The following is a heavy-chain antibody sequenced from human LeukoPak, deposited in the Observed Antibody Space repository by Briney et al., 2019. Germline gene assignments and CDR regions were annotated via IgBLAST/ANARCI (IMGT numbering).Heavy chain of an antibody. J-gene: IGHJ4*02. D-gene: IGHD5-24*01. Sequence: GGSLRLSCAASGFTFSSHSMSWVRQAPGKGLEWVAYIKEDGREKDHVDSEKGRFTISRDNAKNSLYLQMNTLRADDTAVYYCARWRWLQSEFDYWGQGTLVTVSS. CDR2: IKEDGREK. CDR3: ARWRWLQSEFDY. V-gene: IGHV3-7*01. CDR1: GFTFSSHS.